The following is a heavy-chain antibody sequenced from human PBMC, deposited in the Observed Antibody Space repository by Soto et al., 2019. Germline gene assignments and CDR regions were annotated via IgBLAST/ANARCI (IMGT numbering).Heavy chain of an antibody. CDR1: GGTFSSYA. Sequence: QVQLVQSGAEVKKPGSSVKVSCKASGGTFSSYAISWVRQAPGQGLEWMGGIIPIFGTANYAQKFQGRVKITADESTSTAYMELSSLRSEDTAVYYCARKVYANSHYYYYGMDVWGQGTTVTVSS. CDR2: IIPIFGTA. D-gene: IGHD2-8*01. CDR3: ARKVYANSHYYYYGMDV. V-gene: IGHV1-69*12. J-gene: IGHJ6*02.